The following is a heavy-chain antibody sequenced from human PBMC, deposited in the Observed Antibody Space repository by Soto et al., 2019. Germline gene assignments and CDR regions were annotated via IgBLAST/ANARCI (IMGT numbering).Heavy chain of an antibody. V-gene: IGHV4-59*01. CDR2: IYYSGST. CDR1: GGSISSYY. CDR3: ARGPQSGYDYYYYGMDV. J-gene: IGHJ6*02. D-gene: IGHD5-12*01. Sequence: SETLSLTCTVSGGSISSYYWSWIRQPPGKGLEWIGYIYYSGSTNYNPSLKSRVTISVDTSKNQFSLKLSSVTAADTAVYYCARGPQSGYDYYYYGMDVWGQGTTVT.